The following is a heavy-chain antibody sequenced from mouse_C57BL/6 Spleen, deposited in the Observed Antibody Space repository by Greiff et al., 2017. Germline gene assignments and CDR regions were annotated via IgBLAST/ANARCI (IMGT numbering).Heavy chain of an antibody. V-gene: IGHV1-22*01. CDR2: INPNNGGN. D-gene: IGHD1-1*01. Sequence: EVQLQQSGPELVKPGASVKMSCKASGYTFTDYNMHWVKQSHGKSLEWIGYINPNNGGNSSNQKFKGKATLTVNKSSSTAYMELRSLTSEDSAVYYCARSYYGGFAYWGQGTLVTVSA. CDR3: ARSYYGGFAY. CDR1: GYTFTDYN. J-gene: IGHJ3*01.